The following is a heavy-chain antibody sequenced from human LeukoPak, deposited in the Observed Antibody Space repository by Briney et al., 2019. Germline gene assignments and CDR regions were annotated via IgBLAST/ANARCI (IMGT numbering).Heavy chain of an antibody. D-gene: IGHD2-15*01. V-gene: IGHV5-51*01. CDR3: ARRYRSGGSCYRCFDY. CDR1: GYSLTSYW. J-gene: IGHJ4*02. CDR2: IYPGDSDT. Sequence: RGESLKISCKGSGYSLTSYWIGWVRQMPGKGLEWMGIIYPGDSDTRYSPSFQGQVTISADKSISTAYLQWSSLKASDTAMYYCARRYRSGGSCYRCFDYWGQGTLVTVSS.